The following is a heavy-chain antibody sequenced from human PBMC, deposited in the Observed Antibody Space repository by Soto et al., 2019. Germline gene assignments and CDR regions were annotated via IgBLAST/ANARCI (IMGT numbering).Heavy chain of an antibody. Sequence: GWSLRLSCAASGFTFSSYAMSWVRQAPGKGLEWVSAISGSGGSTYYADSVKGRFTISRDNSKNTLYLQMNSLRAEDTAVYYCAKVSGIAVAPSDYWGKGTLVTVSS. CDR3: AKVSGIAVAPSDY. D-gene: IGHD6-19*01. V-gene: IGHV3-23*01. CDR1: GFTFSSYA. CDR2: ISGSGGST. J-gene: IGHJ4*02.